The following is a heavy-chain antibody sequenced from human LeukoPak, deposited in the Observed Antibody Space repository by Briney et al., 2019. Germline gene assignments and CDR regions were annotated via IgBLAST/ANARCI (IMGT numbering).Heavy chain of an antibody. CDR1: GYTFTGYY. CDR2: INPDSGGT. J-gene: IGHJ3*02. V-gene: IGHV1-2*02. CDR3: ARVPCRGGLYSGYDQDLRRDAFDI. Sequence: GASVKVSCKASGYTFTGYYMHWVRQAPGQGLEWMGWINPDSGGTNYAQKFQGRVTMTRDTSISTAYMELSRLRSDDTAVYYCARVPCRGGLYSGYDQDLRRDAFDIWGQGTMVTVSS. D-gene: IGHD5-12*01.